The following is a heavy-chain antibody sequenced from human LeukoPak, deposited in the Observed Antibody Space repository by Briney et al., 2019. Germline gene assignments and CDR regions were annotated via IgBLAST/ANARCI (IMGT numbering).Heavy chain of an antibody. J-gene: IGHJ3*02. CDR2: IYCSGST. CDR3: ARGATVTTHRNDAFDI. CDR1: GGSISSSSYY. Sequence: SETLSLTCTVSGGSISSSSYYWGWIRQPPGKGLEWIGSIYCSGSTYYNPSLKSRVTISVDTSKNQFSLKLSSVTAADTAVYYCARGATVTTHRNDAFDIWGQGTMVTVSS. D-gene: IGHD4-17*01. V-gene: IGHV4-39*07.